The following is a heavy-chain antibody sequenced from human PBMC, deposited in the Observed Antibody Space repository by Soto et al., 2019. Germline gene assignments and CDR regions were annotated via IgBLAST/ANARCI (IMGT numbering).Heavy chain of an antibody. Sequence: ASVKVSCKASGYTFTSYAMHWVRQAPGQRLEWMGWINAGNGNTKYSQKFQGRVTITRDTSASTAYMELSSLRSEDTAVYYCARGSGGYPPFDSWGQGTLVTVSS. J-gene: IGHJ4*02. D-gene: IGHD6-19*01. CDR3: ARGSGGYPPFDS. CDR2: INAGNGNT. CDR1: GYTFTSYA. V-gene: IGHV1-3*01.